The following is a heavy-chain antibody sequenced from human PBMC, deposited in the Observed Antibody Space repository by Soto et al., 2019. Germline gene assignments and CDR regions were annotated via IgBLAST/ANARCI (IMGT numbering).Heavy chain of an antibody. CDR1: GFAFSGSA. Sequence: EVQLVESGGGLVQPGGSLKLSCAASGFAFSGSAMHWVRQASRKGLEWVGRIRSRANNYATAYAVSVKGRFTVSRDDSENTAYLQMSSLKTEDTAVYYCLALTSIEASGRVYEGPHYWGQGTLVTVSS. V-gene: IGHV3-73*02. CDR2: IRSRANNYAT. J-gene: IGHJ4*02. D-gene: IGHD6-13*01. CDR3: LALTSIEASGRVYEGPHY.